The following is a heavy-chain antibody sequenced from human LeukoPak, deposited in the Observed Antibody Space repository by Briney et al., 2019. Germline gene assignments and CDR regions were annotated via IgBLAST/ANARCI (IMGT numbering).Heavy chain of an antibody. J-gene: IGHJ5*02. CDR1: GGSISSSSYY. CDR2: IYYSGST. Sequence: SETLSLTCTVSGGSISSSSYYWGWIRQPPGKGLEWIGSIYYSGSTYYNPSLKSRVTISVDTSKNQFSLKLNSVTAADTAVYYCARGRWYSSSRRATDWFDPWGQGTLVTVSS. D-gene: IGHD6-13*01. V-gene: IGHV4-39*01. CDR3: ARGRWYSSSRRATDWFDP.